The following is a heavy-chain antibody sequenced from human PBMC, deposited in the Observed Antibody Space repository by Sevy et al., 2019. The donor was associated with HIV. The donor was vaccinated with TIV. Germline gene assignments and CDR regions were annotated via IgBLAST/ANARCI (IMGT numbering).Heavy chain of an antibody. J-gene: IGHJ5*02. CDR2: ISSSSSYI. V-gene: IGHV3-21*01. CDR3: ARDYCGGDCYWEGGWFDP. D-gene: IGHD2-21*02. CDR1: GFTFSSYS. Sequence: GGSLRLSCAASGFTFSSYSMNWVRQAPGKGLEWVSSISSSSSYIYYAASVKGRFTISRDNAKNSLYLQMNSLRAEDTAVYYCARDYCGGDCYWEGGWFDPWGQGTLVTVSS.